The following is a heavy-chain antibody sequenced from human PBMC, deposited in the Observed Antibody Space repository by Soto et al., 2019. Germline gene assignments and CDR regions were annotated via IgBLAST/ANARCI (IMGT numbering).Heavy chain of an antibody. CDR1: GFTFSDDY. CDR2: ISSSGSTI. Sequence: GGYLRLSCAASGFTFSDDYMSWIRQAPGKGLVWVSYISSSGSTIYYADSVKGRFTISRDNAKNSLYLQMNSLRAEDTAVYYCVKDRKGYSYGHHYPDYRGQGTLVTVSS. V-gene: IGHV3-11*01. J-gene: IGHJ4*02. D-gene: IGHD5-18*01. CDR3: VKDRKGYSYGHHYPDY.